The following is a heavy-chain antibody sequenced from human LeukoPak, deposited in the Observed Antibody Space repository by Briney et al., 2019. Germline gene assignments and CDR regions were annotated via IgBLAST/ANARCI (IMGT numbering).Heavy chain of an antibody. CDR2: IYYSGST. Sequence: PSETLSLTCTVSGGSISSYYWSWIRQPPGKGLEWIGYIYYSGSTNYNPSLKSRVTISVDTSKNQFSLKLSSVTAADTAVYYCARQDNPDGFDYWGQGTLVTVSS. J-gene: IGHJ4*02. V-gene: IGHV4-59*01. D-gene: IGHD1-14*01. CDR3: ARQDNPDGFDY. CDR1: GGSISSYY.